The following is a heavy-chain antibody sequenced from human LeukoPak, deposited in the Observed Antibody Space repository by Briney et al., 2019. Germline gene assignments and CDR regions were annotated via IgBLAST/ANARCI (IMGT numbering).Heavy chain of an antibody. J-gene: IGHJ4*02. Sequence: SETLSLTCTVSGGSITNPSYYWSWIRQPAGKGLEWMGRIYSSGSTNYNPSLKSRVTLSIDTSKNQFSLKVNAVTAADTAVYYCARGTSYGSGSYEYFDYWGQGTLVTVSS. CDR2: IYSSGST. CDR3: ARGTSYGSGSYEYFDY. D-gene: IGHD3-10*01. CDR1: GGSITNPSYY. V-gene: IGHV4-61*02.